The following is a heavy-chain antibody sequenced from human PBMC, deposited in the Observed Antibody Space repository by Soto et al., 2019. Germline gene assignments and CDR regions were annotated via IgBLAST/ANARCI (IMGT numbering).Heavy chain of an antibody. CDR3: ARERTGTTSNWFDP. J-gene: IGHJ5*02. CDR1: GYTFTSYD. CDR2: MNPNSGNT. D-gene: IGHD1-7*01. Sequence: QVQLVQSGAEVKKPGASVKVSCKASGYTFTSYDINWVRQATGHGLEGMGWMNPNSGNTVYAQKFQGRVTMTRDTSIRTAYMELSSLRSEDTAVYYCARERTGTTSNWFDPWGQGTLVTVSS. V-gene: IGHV1-8*01.